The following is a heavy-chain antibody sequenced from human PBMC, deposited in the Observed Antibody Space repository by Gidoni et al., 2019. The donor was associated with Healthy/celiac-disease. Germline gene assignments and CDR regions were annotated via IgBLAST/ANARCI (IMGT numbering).Heavy chain of an antibody. CDR2: INRDGSST. CDR1: AFTFSSYW. D-gene: IGHD3-22*01. V-gene: IGHV3-74*01. J-gene: IGHJ3*02. CDR3: ARDGYYYDSSGYSYAFDI. Sequence: EVQLLESGGGLVQTGGSLRLSCAASAFTFSSYWLHWVRQAPGKGLVWVARINRDGSSTSYADSVKGRFTISRDNAKNTLYLQMNSLRAEDTAVYYCARDGYYYDSSGYSYAFDIWGQGTMVTVSS.